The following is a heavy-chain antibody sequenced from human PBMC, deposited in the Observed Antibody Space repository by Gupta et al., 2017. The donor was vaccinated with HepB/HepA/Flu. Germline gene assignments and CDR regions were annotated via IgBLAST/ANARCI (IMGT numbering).Heavy chain of an antibody. Sequence: QVQLVESGGGVVQPGRSLRLSCAASGFTFSSYAMHWVRQAPGKGLEWVAVISYDGSNKYYADSVKGRFTISRDNSKKTLYLKMKSLRAEDTAVYYCARNSGSYGPLDYWGQGTLVTVSS. D-gene: IGHD1-26*01. V-gene: IGHV3-30-3*01. CDR2: ISYDGSNK. CDR1: GFTFSSYA. J-gene: IGHJ4*02. CDR3: ARNSGSYGPLDY.